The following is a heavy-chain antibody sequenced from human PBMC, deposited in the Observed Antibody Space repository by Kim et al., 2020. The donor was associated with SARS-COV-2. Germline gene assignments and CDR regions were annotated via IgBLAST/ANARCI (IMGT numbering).Heavy chain of an antibody. D-gene: IGHD6-19*01. J-gene: IGHJ4*02. V-gene: IGHV4-4*02. Sequence: SETLSLTCAVSGGSISSSNWWSWVRQPPGKGLEWIGEIYHSGSTNYNPSLKSRVTISVDKSKNQFSLKLSSVTAADTAVYYCARDPIKNGIAVAGKRDHSDYWGQGTLVTVSS. CDR2: IYHSGST. CDR3: ARDPIKNGIAVAGKRDHSDY. CDR1: GGSISSSNW.